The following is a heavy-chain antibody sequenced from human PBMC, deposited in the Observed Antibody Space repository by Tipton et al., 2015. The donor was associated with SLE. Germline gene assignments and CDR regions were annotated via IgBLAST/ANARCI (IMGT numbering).Heavy chain of an antibody. CDR3: ARAIVVVPGHYYMDV. V-gene: IGHV1-69*06. Sequence: QLVQSGAEVKKPGSSVKVSCKASGGTFSSYAISWVRQAPGQGLEWMGGIIPILAKPNYAQKFQGRVTMTTDTSTSTAYMELRSLRSDDTAVYYCARAIVVVPGHYYMDVWGKGTTVTISS. CDR1: GGTFSSYA. CDR2: IIPILAKP. J-gene: IGHJ6*03. D-gene: IGHD2-2*01.